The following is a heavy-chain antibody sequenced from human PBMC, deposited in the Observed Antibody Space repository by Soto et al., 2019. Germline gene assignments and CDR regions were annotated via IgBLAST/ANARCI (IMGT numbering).Heavy chain of an antibody. J-gene: IGHJ4*02. CDR3: ATGGGYSSGYYAY. V-gene: IGHV3-30*03. CDR1: GFTFSSYG. D-gene: IGHD3-22*01. CDR2: ISYDGSNK. Sequence: QVQLVESGGGVVQPGRSLRLSCAASGFTFSSYGMHWVSQAPGKGLECVAVISYDGSNKYYADSVKGRFTISRDNSKNKLYLQMNSLRAEDTAVYYCATGGGYSSGYYAYWGQGTLVTVSS.